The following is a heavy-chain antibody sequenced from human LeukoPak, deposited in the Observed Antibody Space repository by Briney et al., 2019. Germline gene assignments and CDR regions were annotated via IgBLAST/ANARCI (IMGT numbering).Heavy chain of an antibody. J-gene: IGHJ4*02. Sequence: GESLKISCQGSGYTFTSYWIGWVRQMPGKGLEWMGIIYPGDSDTRYSPSFQGQVTISADKSISTAYLQWSSLKASDTAMYYCARLGVLLKGLPPFYYFDYWGQGTLVTVSS. CDR2: IYPGDSDT. CDR3: ARLGVLLKGLPPFYYFDY. D-gene: IGHD2-21*02. V-gene: IGHV5-51*01. CDR1: GYTFTSYW.